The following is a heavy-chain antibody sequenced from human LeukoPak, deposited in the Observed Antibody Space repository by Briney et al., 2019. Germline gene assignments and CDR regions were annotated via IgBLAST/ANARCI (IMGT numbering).Heavy chain of an antibody. J-gene: IGHJ3*02. CDR3: TTPPLLLWFGELAAARVNDAFDI. CDR2: IKSKTDGGTT. CDR1: GFTFSNAW. Sequence: GGSLRLSCAASGFTFSNAWMSWVRQAPGKGLEWVGRIKSKTDGGTTDYAAPVKGRFTISRDDSKNTLYLQMNSLKTEDTAVYYCTTPPLLLWFGELAAARVNDAFDIWGQGTMVTVSS. V-gene: IGHV3-15*01. D-gene: IGHD3-10*01.